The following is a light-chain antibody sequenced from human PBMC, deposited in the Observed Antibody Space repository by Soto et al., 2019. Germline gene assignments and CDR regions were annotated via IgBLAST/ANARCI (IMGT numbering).Light chain of an antibody. CDR1: QSVSNNY. CDR2: DAS. V-gene: IGKV3-20*01. CDR3: QQFSSYPLT. Sequence: EIVLTQSPGTLSLSPVERATLSCRASQSVSNNYLAWYQHKPGQAPRLLIYDASSRATGIPDRFSGGGSGTDFTLTISRLEPEDFAVYYCQQFSSYPLTFGGGTKVDIK. J-gene: IGKJ4*01.